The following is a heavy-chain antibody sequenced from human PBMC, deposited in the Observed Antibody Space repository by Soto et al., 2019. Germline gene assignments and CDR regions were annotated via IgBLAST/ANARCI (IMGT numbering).Heavy chain of an antibody. CDR1: GFTFSSYN. CDR3: AREARGFDY. D-gene: IGHD3-10*01. Sequence: EVQLVESGGGSIQTGGSLRLSCAASGFTFSSYNMNWVRQAPGKGLGWIADISSTGSTTYYADSVKGRVTTSRDNAKNSLFLQMNSLRDEDTAVYYCAREARGFDYWGQGTLVTVSS. V-gene: IGHV3-48*02. CDR2: ISSTGSTT. J-gene: IGHJ4*02.